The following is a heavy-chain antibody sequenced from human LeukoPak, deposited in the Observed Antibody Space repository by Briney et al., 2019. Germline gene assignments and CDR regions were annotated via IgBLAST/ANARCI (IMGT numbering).Heavy chain of an antibody. Sequence: GESLKISCKGSGYSFTNYWIDWVRQMPGKGLEWMGIIYPGDSDTRHSPSFQGQVTISADKSINTAYLQWSSLKASDTAMYYCARPNIPAAGTDAFDIWGQGTMVTVSS. D-gene: IGHD6-13*01. J-gene: IGHJ3*02. CDR2: IYPGDSDT. CDR3: ARPNIPAAGTDAFDI. CDR1: GYSFTNYW. V-gene: IGHV5-51*01.